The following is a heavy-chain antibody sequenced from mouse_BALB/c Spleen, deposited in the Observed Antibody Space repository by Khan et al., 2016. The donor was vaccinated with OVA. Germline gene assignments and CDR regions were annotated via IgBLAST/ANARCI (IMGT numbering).Heavy chain of an antibody. CDR2: IGSGGHYT. J-gene: IGHJ3*01. V-gene: IGHV5-6*01. D-gene: IGHD1-1*02. CDR1: GFTFSTYG. Sequence: EVKLVESGGDLVKTGGSLKLSCAASGFTFSTYGMSWVRQTPDKRLEWVATIGSGGHYTYYIDSVKGRFTISRDNAKNILYLQMTSLRSEDTAMYYCARLAYYYNSEGFAYWGQGTMVTVSA. CDR3: ARLAYYYNSEGFAY.